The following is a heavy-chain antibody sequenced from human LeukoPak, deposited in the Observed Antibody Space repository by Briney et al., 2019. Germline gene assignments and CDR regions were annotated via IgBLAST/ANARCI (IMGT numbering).Heavy chain of an antibody. CDR3: AKAGGLAMEYFQH. D-gene: IGHD6-19*01. CDR2: ISAGGTR. Sequence: QPGGSLRLSCAASGFSFSSYAMTWVRQAAGQGLEWVSGISAGGTRYDADSVRGRFTTSRDSSKNTLYLHVSSLRAEDTALYYCAKAGGLAMEYFQHWGQGTLVTVSS. J-gene: IGHJ1*01. V-gene: IGHV3-23*01. CDR1: GFSFSSYA.